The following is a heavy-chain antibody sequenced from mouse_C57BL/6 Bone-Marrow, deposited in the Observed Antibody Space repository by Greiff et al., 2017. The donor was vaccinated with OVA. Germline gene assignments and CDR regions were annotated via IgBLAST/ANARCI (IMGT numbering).Heavy chain of an antibody. CDR1: GFTFSSYG. D-gene: IGHD1-1*02. J-gene: IGHJ2*01. V-gene: IGHV5-6*01. Sequence: EVQLLESGGDLVKPGGSLKLSCAASGFTFSSYGMSWVRQTPDKRLEWVATISSGGSYTYYPDSVKGRFTFSRDNAKNTLYLQMSSLKSEDTAMYYCARKDYGNYWGQGTTLTVSS. CDR2: ISSGGSYT. CDR3: ARKDYGNY.